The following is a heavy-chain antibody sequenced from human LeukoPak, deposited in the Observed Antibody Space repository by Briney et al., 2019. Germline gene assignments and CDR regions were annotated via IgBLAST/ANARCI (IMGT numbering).Heavy chain of an antibody. J-gene: IGHJ4*02. Sequence: ASLKVSCKASGYTFTGYYMHWVRQAPGQGLEWMGWINPNSGGTNYAQKFQGRVTMTRDTSISTAYMELSRLRSDDTAVYYCAKLYSSGWYNKWYYFDYWGQGTQVTVSS. CDR3: AKLYSSGWYNKWYYFDY. D-gene: IGHD6-19*01. CDR2: INPNSGGT. CDR1: GYTFTGYY. V-gene: IGHV1-2*02.